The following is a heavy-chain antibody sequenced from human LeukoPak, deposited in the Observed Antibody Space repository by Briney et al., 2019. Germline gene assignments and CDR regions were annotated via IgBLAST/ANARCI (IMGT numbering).Heavy chain of an antibody. CDR1: GFTFGTFG. CDR2: ISGSGGST. Sequence: GGSLRLSCAASGFTFGTFGMHWVRQAPGKGLEWVSAISGSGGSTYYADSVKGRFTISRDNSKNTLYLQMNSLRAEDTAVYYCAKDLISGWPPYYFDYWGQGTLVTVSS. J-gene: IGHJ4*02. D-gene: IGHD6-19*01. V-gene: IGHV3-23*01. CDR3: AKDLISGWPPYYFDY.